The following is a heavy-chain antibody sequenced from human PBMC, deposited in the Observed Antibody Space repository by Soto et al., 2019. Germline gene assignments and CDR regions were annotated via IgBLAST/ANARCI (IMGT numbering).Heavy chain of an antibody. D-gene: IGHD6-19*01. Sequence: PGGSLRLSYAASGFTFSSYAMSWVRQAPGKGLEWMGIIYPGDSETRYSPSFQGQVTISADKSIRSAYLQWSSLKASDTAMYYCARPFSSGWTKYYYYAMDVWGQGTTVTVSS. CDR2: IYPGDSET. J-gene: IGHJ6*02. CDR3: ARPFSSGWTKYYYYAMDV. CDR1: GFTFSSYA. V-gene: IGHV5-51*01.